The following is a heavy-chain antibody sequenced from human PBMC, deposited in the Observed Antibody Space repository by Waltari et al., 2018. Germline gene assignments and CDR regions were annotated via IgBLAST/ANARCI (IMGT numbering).Heavy chain of an antibody. CDR3: AQRRSIYSNYVGNRGWFGP. Sequence: QITLEESGPMLVKPTETLTLNCTFSGFSLSMSGVGVGWIRQPPGKALKWLGLIFWNDHRSYNPSLRSRVTVNKDTSKNQVVLTMTNMDPLDTATYYCAQRRSIYSNYVGNRGWFGPWGQGTLVTVSS. D-gene: IGHD4-4*01. CDR2: IFWNDHR. CDR1: GFSLSMSGVG. V-gene: IGHV2-5*01. J-gene: IGHJ5*02.